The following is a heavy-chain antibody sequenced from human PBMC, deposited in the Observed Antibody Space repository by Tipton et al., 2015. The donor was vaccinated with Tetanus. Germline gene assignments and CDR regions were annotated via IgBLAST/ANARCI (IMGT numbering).Heavy chain of an antibody. J-gene: IGHJ6*02. Sequence: QLVQSGAEVKKPGASVEVSCKASGYTFTSYYMHWVRQAPGQGLEWMGIINPSGGSTSYAQKFQGRVTMTRDTSTGTVYMELSSLIAEDTAVYFCARGPTVTTAHYYYGMDAWGQVTTVTVSS. V-gene: IGHV1-46*01. CDR3: ARGPTVTTAHYYYGMDA. CDR2: INPSGGST. D-gene: IGHD4-11*01. CDR1: GYTFTSYY.